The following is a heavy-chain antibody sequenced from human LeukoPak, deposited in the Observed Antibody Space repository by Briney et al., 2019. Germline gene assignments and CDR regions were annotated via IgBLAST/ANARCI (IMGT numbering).Heavy chain of an antibody. CDR3: ARDLLGYCSSTSCSFAFDI. V-gene: IGHV3-33*01. CDR2: IWYDGSNK. D-gene: IGHD2-2*01. J-gene: IGHJ3*02. Sequence: GGSLRLSCAASGFTFSSYGMHWVRQAPGKGLEWVAVIWYDGSNKYYADSVKGRFTISRDNAKNSLYLQMNSLRAEDTAVYYCARDLLGYCSSTSCSFAFDIWGQGTMVTVSS. CDR1: GFTFSSYG.